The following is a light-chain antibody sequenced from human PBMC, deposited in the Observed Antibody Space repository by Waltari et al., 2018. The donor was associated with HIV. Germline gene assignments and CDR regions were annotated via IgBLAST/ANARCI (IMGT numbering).Light chain of an antibody. CDR2: DVS. CDR1: SPDIGYYNY. CDR3: CSYAGTYTWV. J-gene: IGLJ2*01. Sequence: QSALTQPRSVSGSPGQSVTISCRGSSPDIGYYNYVSWYQQHPGQVPKLVIFDVSKRPSGVPDRFSGSKSVNTASLTISGLQAEDEADYYCCSYAGTYTWVFGGGTRLTVL. V-gene: IGLV2-11*01.